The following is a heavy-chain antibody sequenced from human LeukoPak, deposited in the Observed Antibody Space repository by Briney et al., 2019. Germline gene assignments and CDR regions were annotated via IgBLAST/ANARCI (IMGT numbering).Heavy chain of an antibody. Sequence: GGSLRLSCAASGFTFSSYSMNWVRQAPGKGLEWVSSISSSSSYIYYADSVKGRFTTSRDNAKNSLYLQMNSLRAEDTAVYYCARDTDCSSTSCYVNALDYWGQGTLVTVSS. D-gene: IGHD2-2*01. CDR3: ARDTDCSSTSCYVNALDY. CDR2: ISSSSSYI. CDR1: GFTFSSYS. J-gene: IGHJ4*02. V-gene: IGHV3-21*01.